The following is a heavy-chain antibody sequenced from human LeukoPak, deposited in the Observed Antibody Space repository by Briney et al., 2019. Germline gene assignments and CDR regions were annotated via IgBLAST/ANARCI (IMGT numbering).Heavy chain of an antibody. V-gene: IGHV4-34*01. CDR1: GGSFSGYY. J-gene: IGHJ4*02. Sequence: SETLSLTCAVYGGSFSGYYWSWIRQPPGKGLEWIGEINHSGSTNYNPSLKSRVTISVDTSKNQFSLKLSSETAADTAVYYCARGSRPYFDYWGQGTLVTVSS. CDR3: ARGSRPYFDY. CDR2: INHSGST. D-gene: IGHD6-6*01.